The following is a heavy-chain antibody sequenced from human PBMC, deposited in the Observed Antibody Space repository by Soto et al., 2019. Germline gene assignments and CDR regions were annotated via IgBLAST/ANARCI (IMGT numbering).Heavy chain of an antibody. J-gene: IGHJ6*02. Sequence: SETLSLTCTVSGGSISSGGYYWIWIRQHPGKGLEWIGYIYYSGSTYYNPSLKSRVTISVDTSKNQFSLKLSSVTAADTAVYYCARGKHGSGSYAMEDVWGQGTTVTVSS. V-gene: IGHV4-31*03. D-gene: IGHD3-10*01. CDR2: IYYSGST. CDR1: GGSISSGGYY. CDR3: ARGKHGSGSYAMEDV.